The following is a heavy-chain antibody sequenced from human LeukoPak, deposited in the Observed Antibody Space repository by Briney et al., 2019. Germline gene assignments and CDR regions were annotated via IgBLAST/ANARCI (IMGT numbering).Heavy chain of an antibody. Sequence: SATLSLTCAVYGGSFSGYYWSWIRQPPGKGLEWIGEINHSGSTNYNPSLKSRVTISVDTSKNQFSLKLSSVTAADTAVYYCARGPHTFGGVIVTYWGQGTLVTVSS. CDR3: ARGPHTFGGVIVTY. CDR2: INHSGST. D-gene: IGHD3-16*02. CDR1: GGSFSGYY. J-gene: IGHJ4*02. V-gene: IGHV4-34*01.